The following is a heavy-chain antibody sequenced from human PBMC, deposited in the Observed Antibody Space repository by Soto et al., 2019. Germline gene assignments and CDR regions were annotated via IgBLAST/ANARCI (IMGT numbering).Heavy chain of an antibody. J-gene: IGHJ6*02. V-gene: IGHV3-33*01. Sequence: QVQLVESGGGVVQPGRSLRLSCAASGFIFSSYGMHWVRQAPGKGLEWVAVIWYDGSNKYYGDSVKGRFTISRDNSKNTVYLQMNSLRAEDTAVYHCARDVQLAPVGYGYYYFYGMDVWGQGTTVTVSS. CDR3: ARDVQLAPVGYGYYYFYGMDV. CDR1: GFIFSSYG. CDR2: IWYDGSNK. D-gene: IGHD5-18*01.